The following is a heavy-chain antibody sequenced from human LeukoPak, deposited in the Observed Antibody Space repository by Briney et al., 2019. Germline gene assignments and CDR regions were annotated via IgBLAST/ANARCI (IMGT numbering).Heavy chain of an antibody. J-gene: IGHJ3*02. CDR2: ISWNSGRI. V-gene: IGHV3-9*01. D-gene: IGHD6-19*01. Sequence: GGSLRLSCAASGFTFDDYAMHWVRQAPGKGLEWVSGISWNSGRIGYADSVKGRFTISRDNAKNSLYLQMNSLRAEDTALYYCAKETNSSGWPTSDAFDIWGQGTMVTVSS. CDR1: GFTFDDYA. CDR3: AKETNSSGWPTSDAFDI.